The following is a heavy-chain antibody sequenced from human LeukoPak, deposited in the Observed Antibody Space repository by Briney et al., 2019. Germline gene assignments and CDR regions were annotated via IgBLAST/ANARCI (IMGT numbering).Heavy chain of an antibody. CDR2: IYYSGST. CDR1: GGSISSGGYY. V-gene: IGHV4-31*03. D-gene: IGHD5-18*01. CDR3: ARERYSYGVRGSFDY. J-gene: IGHJ4*02. Sequence: SETLSLTCTVSGGSISSGGYYWSWIRQHPGKGLEWIGYIYYSGSTYYNPSLKSRVTISVDTSKNQFSLKLSSVTAADTAVYYCARERYSYGVRGSFDYWGQGTLVTVSS.